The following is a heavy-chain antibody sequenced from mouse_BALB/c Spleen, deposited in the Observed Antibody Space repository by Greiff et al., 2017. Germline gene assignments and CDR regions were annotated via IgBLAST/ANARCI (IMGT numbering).Heavy chain of an antibody. V-gene: IGHV5-17*02. D-gene: IGHD2-4*01. CDR2: ISSGSSTI. J-gene: IGHJ3*01. Sequence: EVKLMESGGGLVQPGGSRKLSCAASGFTFSSFGMHWVRQAPEKGLEWVAYISSGSSTIYYADTVKGRFTISRDNPKNTLFLQMTSLRSEDTAMYYCAVIYYDYDGAYWGQGTLVTVSA. CDR3: AVIYYDYDGAY. CDR1: GFTFSSFG.